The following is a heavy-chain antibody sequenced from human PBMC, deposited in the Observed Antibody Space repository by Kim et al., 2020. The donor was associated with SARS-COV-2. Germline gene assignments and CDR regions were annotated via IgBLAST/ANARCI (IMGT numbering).Heavy chain of an antibody. CDR3: ARDDGKEEWVLLLYYYG. J-gene: IGHJ6*01. CDR1: GFTFSSYA. V-gene: IGHV3-30*04. D-gene: IGHD1-26*01. Sequence: GGSLRLSCAASGFTFSSYAMHWVRQAPGKGLEWVAVISYDGSNKYYVDSVKGRFTISRDNSKNTLYLQMNSLRAEDTAVYYCARDDGKEEWVLLLYYYG. CDR2: ISYDGSNK.